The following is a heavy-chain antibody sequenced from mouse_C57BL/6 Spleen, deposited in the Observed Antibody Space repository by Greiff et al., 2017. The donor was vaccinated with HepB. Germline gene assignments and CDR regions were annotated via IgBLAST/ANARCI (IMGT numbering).Heavy chain of an antibody. V-gene: IGHV1-50*01. Sequence: VQLQQSGAELVKPGASVKLSCKASGYTFTSYWMQWVKQRPGQGLEWIGEIDPSDSYTNYNQKFKGKATLTVDTSSSTAYMQLSSLTSEESAVYYCAREGGPWFAYWGQGTLVTVSA. CDR1: GYTFTSYW. CDR3: AREGGPWFAY. J-gene: IGHJ3*01. CDR2: IDPSDSYT. D-gene: IGHD1-1*02.